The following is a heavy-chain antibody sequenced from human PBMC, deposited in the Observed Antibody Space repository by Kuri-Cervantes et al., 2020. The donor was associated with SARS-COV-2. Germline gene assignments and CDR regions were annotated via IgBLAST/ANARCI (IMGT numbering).Heavy chain of an antibody. V-gene: IGHV4-39*01. CDR2: IYYSGST. CDR1: GGSISSSSYY. Sequence: GSLRLSCTVSGGSISSSSYYWGWIRQPPGKGLEWIGSIYYSGSTYYNPSLKSRVTISVDTSKNQFSLKPSSVTAADTAVYYCARVRLCFDYWGQGTLVTVSS. J-gene: IGHJ4*02. D-gene: IGHD3-16*01. CDR3: ARVRLCFDY.